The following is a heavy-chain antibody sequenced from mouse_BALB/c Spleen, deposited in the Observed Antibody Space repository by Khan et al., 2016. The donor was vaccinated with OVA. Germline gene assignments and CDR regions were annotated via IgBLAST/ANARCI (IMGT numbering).Heavy chain of an antibody. CDR3: ARGGYGGFAY. Sequence: QVQLKESGGDLMKPGASVKISCKATGYTFSSYWIEWVKQRPGHGLEWIGQIFPGSVSTTYNEKFKGKATFTADTSSNTAYMQLSSLTSEDSAGYYWARGGYGGFAYWGQGTLVTVSA. J-gene: IGHJ3*01. CDR1: GYTFSSYW. CDR2: IFPGSVST. V-gene: IGHV1-9*01. D-gene: IGHD2-2*01.